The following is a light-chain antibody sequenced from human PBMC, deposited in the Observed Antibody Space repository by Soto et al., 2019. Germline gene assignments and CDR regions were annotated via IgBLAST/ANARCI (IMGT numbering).Light chain of an antibody. J-gene: IGKJ1*01. CDR2: AAS. V-gene: IGKV1-39*01. CDR1: QSIASY. Sequence: DIQMTQSPSSLSASVGGRVTITCRASQSIASYLNWYQQRPGKAPKLLIYAASSLQSGVPSRFSGSGSGTDLTLTISSLQPEDFATYYCQQYNSYSGTLGQGTKVDIK. CDR3: QQYNSYSGT.